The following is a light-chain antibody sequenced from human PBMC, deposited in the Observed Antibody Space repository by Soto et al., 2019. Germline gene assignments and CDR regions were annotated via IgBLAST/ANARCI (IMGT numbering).Light chain of an antibody. Sequence: DIVMTQSPLSLPVTPGEPASISCRSSQSLLHSNGYNYLDWYLQKPGQSPQLLIYLGSNRASGVXDXXSGSGAGTNFTLKISRVEAEDVGVYYCMQALQTLLTFGGGTKVEIK. CDR2: LGS. CDR1: QSLLHSNGYNY. V-gene: IGKV2-28*01. J-gene: IGKJ4*01. CDR3: MQALQTLLT.